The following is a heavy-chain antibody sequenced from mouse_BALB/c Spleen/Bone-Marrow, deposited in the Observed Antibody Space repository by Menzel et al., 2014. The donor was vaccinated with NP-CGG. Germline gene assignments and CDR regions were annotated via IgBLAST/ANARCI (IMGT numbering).Heavy chain of an antibody. D-gene: IGHD1-1*01. CDR3: ARPTTVVATGGSFDY. Sequence: EVKLMESGGDLMKPGGSLKLSCAASGFTFSSYGMSWVRQTPDKRLEWVATISSGGSYTYYPDSVKGRFTISRDNAKNTLYLQMSNLKSEDTAMYYCARPTTVVATGGSFDYWGQGTTLTVSS. CDR2: ISSGGSYT. V-gene: IGHV5-6*01. CDR1: GFTFSSYG. J-gene: IGHJ2*01.